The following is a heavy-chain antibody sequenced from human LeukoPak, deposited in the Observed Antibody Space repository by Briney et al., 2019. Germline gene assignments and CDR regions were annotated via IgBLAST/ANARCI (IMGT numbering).Heavy chain of an antibody. CDR3: ARHPASEWLLWFGEYELGNYFDY. J-gene: IGHJ4*02. D-gene: IGHD3-10*01. Sequence: GRSLRLSCAASGFTFSSYWMSWVRQAPGKGLEWVANIKQDGSEKYYVDSVKGRFTISRDNAKNSLYLQMNSLRAEDTAVYYCARHPASEWLLWFGEYELGNYFDYWGQGTLVTVSS. CDR2: IKQDGSEK. CDR1: GFTFSSYW. V-gene: IGHV3-7*01.